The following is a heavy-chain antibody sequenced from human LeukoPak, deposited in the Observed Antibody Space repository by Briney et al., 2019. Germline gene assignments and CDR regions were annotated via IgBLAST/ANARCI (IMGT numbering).Heavy chain of an antibody. Sequence: GGCLRLSCAASGFTFSSYAMSWVRQAPGKGLEWVSAISGSGGSTYYADSVKGRFTISRDNSNNTLYLQMNSLRAEDTAVYYCEHWVVGRVNRGTLYDYWGQGTLVTVSS. CDR2: ISGSGGST. CDR1: GFTFSSYA. D-gene: IGHD7-27*01. V-gene: IGHV3-23*01. J-gene: IGHJ4*02. CDR3: EHWVVGRVNRGTLYDY.